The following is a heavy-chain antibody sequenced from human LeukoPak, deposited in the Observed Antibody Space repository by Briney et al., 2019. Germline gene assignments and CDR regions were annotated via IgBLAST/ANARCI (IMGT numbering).Heavy chain of an antibody. J-gene: IGHJ4*02. Sequence: GESLKISCKGSGYRFTSYWIGWVRQMPGKGLEWMGIIYPGDSDTRYSPSFQGQVTISADKSISTAYLQWSSLKASDTAMYYCAKQERYSSSWYKNTYYFDYWGQGTLVTVSS. CDR3: AKQERYSSSWYKNTYYFDY. D-gene: IGHD6-13*01. CDR1: GYRFTSYW. V-gene: IGHV5-51*01. CDR2: IYPGDSDT.